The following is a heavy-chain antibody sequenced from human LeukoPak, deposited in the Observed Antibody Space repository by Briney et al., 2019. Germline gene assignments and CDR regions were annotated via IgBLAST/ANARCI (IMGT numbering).Heavy chain of an antibody. D-gene: IGHD5-18*01. CDR1: GFTFSSYE. CDR3: ARDPRGITALVDYFDY. V-gene: IGHV3-48*03. Sequence: SGGSLRLSCAASGFTFSSYEMNWVRQAPGKGLEWVSYIRSSGSTIYYADSVKGRFTISRDNAKNSLYLQMSSLRVEDTAVYYCARDPRGITALVDYFDYWGQGTLVTVSS. CDR2: IRSSGSTI. J-gene: IGHJ4*02.